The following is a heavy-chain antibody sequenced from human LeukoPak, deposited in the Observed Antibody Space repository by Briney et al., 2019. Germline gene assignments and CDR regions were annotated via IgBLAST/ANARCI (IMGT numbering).Heavy chain of an antibody. CDR3: ARGFGGDGDYSSLIY. J-gene: IGHJ4*02. Sequence: PSETLSLTCAVYGGSFSGYYWSWIRQPPGKGLEWIGEINHSGSTNYNPSLKSRVTISVDTSKNQFSLKLSSVTAADTAVYYCARGFGGDGDYSSLIYWGQGTLVTVSS. CDR1: GGSFSGYY. D-gene: IGHD4-17*01. CDR2: INHSGST. V-gene: IGHV4-34*01.